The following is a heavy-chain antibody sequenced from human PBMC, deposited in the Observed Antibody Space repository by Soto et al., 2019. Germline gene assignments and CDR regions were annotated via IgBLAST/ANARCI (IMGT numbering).Heavy chain of an antibody. Sequence: GGSLRLCCAASGFPFSSYSVNLVRAAPGKGLEWVSPISSSSSYIYYADSVKGRFTISRDNAKNSLYLQMNSLRAEDTAVYYCARCPARISSSWQKKLSGYYYYGMDVWGQGTTVTVSS. V-gene: IGHV3-21*01. D-gene: IGHD6-13*01. CDR1: GFPFSSYS. CDR2: ISSSSSYI. J-gene: IGHJ6*02. CDR3: ARCPARISSSWQKKLSGYYYYGMDV.